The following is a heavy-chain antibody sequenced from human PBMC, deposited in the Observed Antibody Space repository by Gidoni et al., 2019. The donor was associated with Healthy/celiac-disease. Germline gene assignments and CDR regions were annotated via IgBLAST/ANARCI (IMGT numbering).Heavy chain of an antibody. CDR2: IYYSGST. CDR3: ARDATQVVPAAPRPMGGMDV. V-gene: IGHV4-30-4*01. CDR1: GGSVSSGDYY. J-gene: IGHJ6*02. D-gene: IGHD2-2*01. Sequence: HVQLQESGPGLVKPSQTLSLPCTVSGGSVSSGDYYWSWIRQPPGKGLEWIGYIYYSGSTYYNPSLQSRVTISVDTSKNQFSLKLSSVTAADTAVYYCARDATQVVPAAPRPMGGMDVWGQGTTVTVSS.